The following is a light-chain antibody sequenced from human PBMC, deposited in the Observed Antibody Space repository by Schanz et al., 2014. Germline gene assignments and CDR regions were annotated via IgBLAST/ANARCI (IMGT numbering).Light chain of an antibody. CDR1: QSVSSSY. Sequence: EIVLTQSPGTLSLSPGERATLSCRASQSVSSSYLAWYRQKPGQAPRLLIYGASSRATGIPDRFSGSGSGTDFTLTISRLEPEDFAVYYCQQYGNSPLGTFGQGTEVESK. V-gene: IGKV3-20*01. CDR3: QQYGNSPLGT. CDR2: GAS. J-gene: IGKJ1*01.